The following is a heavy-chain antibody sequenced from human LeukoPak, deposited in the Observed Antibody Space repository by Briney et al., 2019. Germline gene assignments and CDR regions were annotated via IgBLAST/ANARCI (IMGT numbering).Heavy chain of an antibody. V-gene: IGHV1-18*01. CDR2: ISAYNGNT. D-gene: IGHD3-10*01. J-gene: IGHJ6*03. CDR3: ARGFVGSGSSSYYYYMDV. Sequence: EWIGCISAYNGNTNYAQKLQGRVTMSTDTSTSTAYMELRSLRSDDTAVYYCARGFVGSGSSSYYYYMDVWGKGTLVTVSS.